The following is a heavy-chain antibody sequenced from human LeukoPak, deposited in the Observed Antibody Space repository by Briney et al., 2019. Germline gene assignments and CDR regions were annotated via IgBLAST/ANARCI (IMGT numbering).Heavy chain of an antibody. Sequence: GGSLRLSCAASGFTFNSYWMTWVRQAPGRGLEWLANIKQDGSEQYYVDSVKGRFTISRDNAKNSLYLQMNSLRSGDTAVYYCARVGKSGSYPFDYWGQGSLVTVSS. D-gene: IGHD1-26*01. V-gene: IGHV3-7*05. CDR1: GFTFNSYW. CDR3: ARVGKSGSYPFDY. J-gene: IGHJ4*02. CDR2: IKQDGSEQ.